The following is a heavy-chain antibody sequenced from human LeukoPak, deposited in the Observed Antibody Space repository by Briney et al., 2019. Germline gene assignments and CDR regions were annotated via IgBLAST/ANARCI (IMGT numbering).Heavy chain of an antibody. CDR1: GYSFSIYG. CDR3: ARCGAAVTTHFSH. Sequence: ASVQVSCKASGYSFSIYGITWARQAPGQGLEYLGWISASDGTTNYAQKVQDRVTMTTDTSTSTAYLESRSLRSEDTAVYYCARCGAAVTTHFSHWGQGTLVTVSS. J-gene: IGHJ4*02. V-gene: IGHV1-18*01. D-gene: IGHD4-17*01. CDR2: ISASDGTT.